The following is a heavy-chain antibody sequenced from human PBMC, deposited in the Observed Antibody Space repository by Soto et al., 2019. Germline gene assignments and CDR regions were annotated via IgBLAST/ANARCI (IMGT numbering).Heavy chain of an antibody. CDR1: GFTVSNTY. CDR3: ARDRSDSSRADSFDV. D-gene: IGHD6-25*01. V-gene: IGHV3-53*01. J-gene: IGHJ3*01. CDR2: IYRGVST. Sequence: LRLSCAVSGFTVSNTYMSWVRQAPGKGLEWVAVIYRGVSTHYADSVKGRFTISRDDSKNTIYLQMNSLRAEDTAVYYCARDRSDSSRADSFDVWGQGTMVTVSS.